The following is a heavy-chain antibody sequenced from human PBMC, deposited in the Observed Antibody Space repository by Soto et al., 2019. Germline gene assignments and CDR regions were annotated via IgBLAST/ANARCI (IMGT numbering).Heavy chain of an antibody. CDR2: IHPGNSET. CDR3: ARCVDGYAWEAY. J-gene: IGHJ4*02. D-gene: IGHD5-18*01. Sequence: PGESLKISCKGSAYSFTSYWIGWVRQMPGRGLEYMGAIHPGNSETRYSPSFQGQVTISAGKSISTAYLQWSSLKASDIAVYYCARCVDGYAWEAYWGQGTQVTVSS. V-gene: IGHV5-51*01. CDR1: AYSFTSYW.